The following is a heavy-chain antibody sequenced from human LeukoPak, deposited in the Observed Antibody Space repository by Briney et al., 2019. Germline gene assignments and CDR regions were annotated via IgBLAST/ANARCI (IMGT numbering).Heavy chain of an antibody. D-gene: IGHD6-13*01. V-gene: IGHV1-8*03. Sequence: APVKVSCKASGYTFTSYDINWVRQATGQGLEWMGWMNPNSGNTGYAQKFQGRVTITRNTSISTAYMELSSLRSEDTAVYYCAAAPEYSSSWYEVDYWGQGTLVTVSS. CDR1: GYTFTSYD. J-gene: IGHJ4*02. CDR2: MNPNSGNT. CDR3: AAAPEYSSSWYEVDY.